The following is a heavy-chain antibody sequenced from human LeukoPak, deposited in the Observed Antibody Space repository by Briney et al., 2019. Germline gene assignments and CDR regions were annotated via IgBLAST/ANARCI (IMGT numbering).Heavy chain of an antibody. Sequence: GGSLRLSCVASGFIFSSHGMSWVRQAPGKGLEWVSAISGSGDSTFYADSVKGRFTISRDNSKNTLYLQMSSLRAEDRAVYYCAKYYYDGTGSNLFDYWGQGTLVTVSS. J-gene: IGHJ4*02. D-gene: IGHD3-22*01. CDR3: AKYYYDGTGSNLFDY. CDR2: ISGSGDST. CDR1: GFIFSSHG. V-gene: IGHV3-23*01.